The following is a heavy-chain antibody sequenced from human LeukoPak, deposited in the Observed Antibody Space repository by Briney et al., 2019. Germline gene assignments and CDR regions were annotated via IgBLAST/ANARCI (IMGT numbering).Heavy chain of an antibody. CDR3: ARASNPTYYDFWSGYYIHDY. J-gene: IGHJ4*02. CDR2: ISSSGSTI. Sequence: GGSLRLSCAASGFTFSDYYMSWIRQAPGKGLEWVSYISSSGSTIYYADSVKGRFTISRDNAKNSLYLQMNSLRAEDTAVYYCARASNPTYYDFWSGYYIHDYWGQGTLVTVSS. V-gene: IGHV3-11*04. D-gene: IGHD3-3*01. CDR1: GFTFSDYY.